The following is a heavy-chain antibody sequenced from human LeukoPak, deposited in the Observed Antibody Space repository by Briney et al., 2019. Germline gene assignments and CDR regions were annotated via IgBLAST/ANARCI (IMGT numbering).Heavy chain of an antibody. D-gene: IGHD3-10*01. CDR2: IIPIFGTA. V-gene: IGHV1-69*06. J-gene: IGHJ6*03. CDR3: ASQYYYGSGSFGLPLYYMDV. Sequence: GASVKVSCKASGGTFSSYAISWVRQAPGQGLEWMGGIIPIFGTANYAQKFQGRVTITADKSTSTAYMELSSLRSDDTAVYYCASQYYYGSGSFGLPLYYMDVWGKGTTVTVSS. CDR1: GGTFSSYA.